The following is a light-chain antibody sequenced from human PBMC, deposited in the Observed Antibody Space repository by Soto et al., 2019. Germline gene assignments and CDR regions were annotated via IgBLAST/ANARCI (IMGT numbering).Light chain of an antibody. V-gene: IGKV3-11*01. CDR1: QSVTSNY. J-gene: IGKJ1*01. CDR3: QQRSNWPPWT. CDR2: GAS. Sequence: EIVLTQSPGTLSLSPGERATRSCRASQSVTSNYLAWYQQKPGQPPRLLIYGASSRATGIPARFSGSGSGTDFTLTISSLEPEDFAVYYCQQRSNWPPWTFGQGTKVDIK.